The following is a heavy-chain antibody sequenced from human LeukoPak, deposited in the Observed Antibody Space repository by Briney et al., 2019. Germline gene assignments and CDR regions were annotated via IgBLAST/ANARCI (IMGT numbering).Heavy chain of an antibody. Sequence: ASVKVSCKASGGTFSSYAISWVRQAPGQGLEWMGWISAYNGNTNYAQKLQGRVTMTTDTSTSTAYMELRSLRSDDTAVYYCARERYYYDSSGYYYEYWGQGTLVTVSS. D-gene: IGHD3-22*01. CDR2: ISAYNGNT. J-gene: IGHJ4*02. CDR1: GGTFSSYA. V-gene: IGHV1-18*01. CDR3: ARERYYYDSSGYYYEY.